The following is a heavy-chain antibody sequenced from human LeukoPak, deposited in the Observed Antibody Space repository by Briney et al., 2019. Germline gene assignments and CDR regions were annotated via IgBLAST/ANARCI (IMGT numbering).Heavy chain of an antibody. CDR3: ARRIIDSPGAFDI. CDR1: GYSFTSHW. D-gene: IGHD2/OR15-2a*01. CDR2: IYPGDSDT. Sequence: GESLKISCKGSGYSFTSHWIGWVRQMPGKGPEWMGIIYPGDSDTRYSPSFQGQVTISADKSISTAYLQWSSLKASDTAMYYCARRIIDSPGAFDIWGQGTMVTVSS. V-gene: IGHV5-51*01. J-gene: IGHJ3*02.